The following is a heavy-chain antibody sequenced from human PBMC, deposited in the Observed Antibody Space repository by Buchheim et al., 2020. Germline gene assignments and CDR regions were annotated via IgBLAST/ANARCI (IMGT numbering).Heavy chain of an antibody. CDR3: ARGEGVGGS. CDR2: FIVSDSSV. V-gene: IGHV3-48*02. Sequence: EVQLVESGGGLVQPGASLRLSCSASGFTFSRYSMNWVRQAPGKGLEWVSYFIVSDSSVYYAASVKGRFTISRDNATNSLYLQMNSLREEDTAVYYCARGEGVGGSWGQGTL. CDR1: GFTFSRYS. D-gene: IGHD2-15*01. J-gene: IGHJ5*02.